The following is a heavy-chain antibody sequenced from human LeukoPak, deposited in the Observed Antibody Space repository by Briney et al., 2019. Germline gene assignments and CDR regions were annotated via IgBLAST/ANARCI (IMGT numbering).Heavy chain of an antibody. V-gene: IGHV1-2*02. CDR3: ARDLGYCSGGSCYSVYVPYYFDY. J-gene: IGHJ4*02. CDR2: INPNSGGT. Sequence: ASVKVSCKASGYTFTGYYMHWVRQAPGQGLEWMGWINPNSGGTNYAQKFQGRVTMTRDTSISTAYMELSRLRSDDTAVYYCARDLGYCSGGSCYSVYVPYYFDYWGQGTLVTVSS. CDR1: GYTFTGYY. D-gene: IGHD2-15*01.